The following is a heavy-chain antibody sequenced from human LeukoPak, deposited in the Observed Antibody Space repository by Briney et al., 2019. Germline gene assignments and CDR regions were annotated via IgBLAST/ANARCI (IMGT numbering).Heavy chain of an antibody. CDR1: GFTFSSYG. CDR3: AKEEFCSGGSCYPDY. J-gene: IGHJ4*02. CDR2: IRYDGSNK. D-gene: IGHD2-15*01. Sequence: GGSLRLSCAASGFTFSSYGMHWVRQAPGKGLEWVAFIRYDGSNKYYADSVKGRFTISRDSSKNTLYLQMNSLRAEDTAVYYCAKEEFCSGGSCYPDYWGQGTLVTVSS. V-gene: IGHV3-30*02.